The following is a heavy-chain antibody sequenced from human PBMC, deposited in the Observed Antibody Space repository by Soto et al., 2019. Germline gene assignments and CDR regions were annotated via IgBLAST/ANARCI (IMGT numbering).Heavy chain of an antibody. D-gene: IGHD4-17*01. CDR3: ARRARTTFPDY. CDR1: GFTFSSYS. J-gene: IGHJ4*02. V-gene: IGHV3-48*01. CDR2: ISSSSSTI. Sequence: GGSLRLSCAASGFTFSSYSMNWVRQAPGKGLEWVSYISSSSSTIYYADSVKGRFTISRDNAKNSLYLQMNSLRAEDTAVYYCARRARTTFPDYWGQGTPVTVSS.